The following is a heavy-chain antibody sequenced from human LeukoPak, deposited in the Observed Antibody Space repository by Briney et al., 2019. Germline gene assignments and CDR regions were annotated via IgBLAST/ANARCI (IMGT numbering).Heavy chain of an antibody. CDR1: GGSFSGYY. V-gene: IGHV4-34*01. CDR2: INHSGST. CDR3: ARDWDTAMVRYDY. J-gene: IGHJ4*02. Sequence: SETLSLTCAVYGGSFSGYYWSWIRQPPGEGLEWIGEINHSGSTNYNPSLKSRVTISVDTSKNQFSLKLSSVTAADTAVYYCARDWDTAMVRYDYWGQGTLVTVSS. D-gene: IGHD5-18*01.